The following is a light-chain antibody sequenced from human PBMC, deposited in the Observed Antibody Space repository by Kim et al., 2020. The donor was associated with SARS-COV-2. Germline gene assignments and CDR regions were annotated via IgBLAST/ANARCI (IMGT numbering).Light chain of an antibody. Sequence: ASVGDRVTITCRASHGISNVLAWYQQKPGKVPKLLIDGASTVQSGVPSRFSGSRSGTAFTLVISSLQPEDVATYYCQKYNRAPLTFGGGTKVDIK. J-gene: IGKJ4*01. CDR3: QKYNRAPLT. V-gene: IGKV1-27*01. CDR1: HGISNV. CDR2: GAS.